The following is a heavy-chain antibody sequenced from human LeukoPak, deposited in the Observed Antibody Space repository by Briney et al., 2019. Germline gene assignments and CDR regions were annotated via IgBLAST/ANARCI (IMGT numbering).Heavy chain of an antibody. J-gene: IGHJ4*02. Sequence: SETLSLTCTVSGGSISSSSYYWSWIRQPAGKGLEWIGRIYTSGSTNYNPSLKSRVTMSVDTSKNQFSLKLSSVTAADTAVYYCARGVVVVPAAMWEIDYWGQGTLVTVSS. V-gene: IGHV4-61*02. D-gene: IGHD2-2*01. CDR2: IYTSGST. CDR3: ARGVVVVPAAMWEIDY. CDR1: GGSISSSSYY.